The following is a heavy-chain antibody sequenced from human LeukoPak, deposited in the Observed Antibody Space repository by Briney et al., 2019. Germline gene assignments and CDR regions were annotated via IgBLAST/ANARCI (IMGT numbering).Heavy chain of an antibody. CDR1: GFTFSSYA. J-gene: IGHJ4*02. CDR2: IASTSSTI. V-gene: IGHV3-48*04. Sequence: GGSLRLSCAASGFTFSSYAMSWVRQAPGKGLEWVSYIASTSSTIYYADSVKGRFTISRDNAKNSLYLQMNSLRAEDTAVYYCARGWKYFEHWGQGTLVTVSS. CDR3: ARGWKYFEH. D-gene: IGHD1-1*01.